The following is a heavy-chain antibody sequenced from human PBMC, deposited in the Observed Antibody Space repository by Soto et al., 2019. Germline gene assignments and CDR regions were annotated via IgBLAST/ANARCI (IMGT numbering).Heavy chain of an antibody. Sequence: GSLRLAGAVSGXTLSNYWMTWVRQAPGKGLEWVANINQDGSEKYYVDYVKGRFTISRDKAKNSLYMQMNSLKAEHTAVYYCARVSGDSHGPWGQGTLGTVSS. D-gene: IGHD5-18*01. CDR1: GXTLSNYW. J-gene: IGHJ4*02. CDR2: INQDGSEK. CDR3: ARVSGDSHGP. V-gene: IGHV3-7*03.